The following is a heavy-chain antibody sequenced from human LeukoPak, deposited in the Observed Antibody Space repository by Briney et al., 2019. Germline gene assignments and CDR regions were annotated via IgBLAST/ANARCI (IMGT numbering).Heavy chain of an antibody. D-gene: IGHD2-2*02. V-gene: IGHV3-64*01. CDR1: GFTFCIYA. CDR3: AREYCDSTTCYKTIDY. Sequence: GGSLRLSCAASGFTFCIYAMHWVRQAPGKGLEYVSAITSNGGSAYYANSVKGRFTISRDNSKNTLYLQMGSLRAEDMAVYYCAREYCDSTTCYKTIDYWGQGTLVTVSS. J-gene: IGHJ4*02. CDR2: ITSNGGSA.